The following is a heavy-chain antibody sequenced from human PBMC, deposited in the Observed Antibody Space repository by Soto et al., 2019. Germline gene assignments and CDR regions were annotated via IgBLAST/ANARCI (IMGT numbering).Heavy chain of an antibody. CDR2: IWYDGSNK. CDR3: ARDQQWLVRFYFDF. CDR1: GFTFSSYG. J-gene: IGHJ4*02. V-gene: IGHV3-33*01. D-gene: IGHD6-19*01. Sequence: QVQLVKSGGGVVQPGNSLRLSCAASGFTFSSYGMHWVRQAPGKGLEWVAVIWYDGSNKYYADSVKGRFTISRDNSKNTLYLQMNSLRAEDTAVYYCARDQQWLVRFYFDFWGQGTLVTVSS.